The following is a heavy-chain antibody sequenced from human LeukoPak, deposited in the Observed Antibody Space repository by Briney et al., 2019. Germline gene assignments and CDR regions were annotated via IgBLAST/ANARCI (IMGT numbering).Heavy chain of an antibody. Sequence: PSETLSLTYAVCGGSFSGYYWRWIRQPPAKGLEGIEEINHSGSTNHNPSLKSRVTISVDTSKNQFSLKLSPVTAADTAVYYCARAPPGRYYYDSSGFHKTRHYFDYWGQGTPVTVSS. CDR2: INHSGST. D-gene: IGHD3-22*01. CDR3: ARAPPGRYYYDSSGFHKTRHYFDY. J-gene: IGHJ4*02. V-gene: IGHV4-34*01. CDR1: GGSFSGYY.